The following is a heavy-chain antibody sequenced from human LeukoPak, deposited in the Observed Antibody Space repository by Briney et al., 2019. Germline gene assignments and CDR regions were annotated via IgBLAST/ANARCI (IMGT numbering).Heavy chain of an antibody. V-gene: IGHV3-23*01. J-gene: IGHJ6*03. CDR3: AKNGDRGAYCSGGSCYPYYYYYIDV. Sequence: PGGSLRLSCAASGFTFSSYGMSWVRQAPGKGLEWVSAISATGGTTYYADSVKGRFTISRANSKNTLYLQMNSLRAEDTAIYYCAKNGDRGAYCSGGSCYPYYYYYIDVWGKGTTVTISS. D-gene: IGHD2-15*01. CDR2: ISATGGTT. CDR1: GFTFSSYG.